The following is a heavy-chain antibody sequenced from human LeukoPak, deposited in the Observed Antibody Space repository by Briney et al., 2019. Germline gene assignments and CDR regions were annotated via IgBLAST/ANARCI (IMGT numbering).Heavy chain of an antibody. J-gene: IGHJ6*02. CDR3: ARGKLDYGDYYYYYGMDV. CDR2: ISSNGSST. D-gene: IGHD4-17*01. Sequence: GGSLRLSCAASGFTFSSYAVHWVRQAPGKGLEYVSAISSNGSSTYYANSVKGRFTISRDNSKNTLYLQMGSLRAEDMAVYYCARGKLDYGDYYYYYGMDVRGQGTTATVSS. CDR1: GFTFSSYA. V-gene: IGHV3-64*01.